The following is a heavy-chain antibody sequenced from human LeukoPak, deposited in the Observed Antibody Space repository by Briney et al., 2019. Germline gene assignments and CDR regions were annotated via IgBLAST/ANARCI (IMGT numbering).Heavy chain of an antibody. J-gene: IGHJ4*02. CDR1: GFTVSSHY. V-gene: IGHV3-53*01. CDR3: ARGRLGLSYYFDY. CDR2: IYSDGST. D-gene: IGHD1-7*01. Sequence: GGSLRLSCAASGFTVSSHYMSWVRQAPGKGLECVSGIYSDGSTYYADSVKGRFTISRDNAKNSVYLQMNSLRAEDTAVCYCARGRLGLSYYFDYWGQGTLVTVSS.